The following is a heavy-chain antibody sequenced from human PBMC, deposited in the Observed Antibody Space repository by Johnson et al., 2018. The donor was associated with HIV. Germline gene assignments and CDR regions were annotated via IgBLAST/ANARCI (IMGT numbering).Heavy chain of an antibody. CDR1: GFTFSSYG. V-gene: IGHV3-30*19. CDR2: ISYDGSNK. Sequence: QVQLVESGGGVVQPGGSLRLSCAASGFTFSSYGMHWVRQAPGKGLEWVAVISYDGSNKYYADSVKGRFTISRDNSKNTLYLQMNSLRAEDTAVYYCARDRPSGSYYVDAFDIWGQGTMVTVSS. J-gene: IGHJ3*02. D-gene: IGHD1-26*01. CDR3: ARDRPSGSYYVDAFDI.